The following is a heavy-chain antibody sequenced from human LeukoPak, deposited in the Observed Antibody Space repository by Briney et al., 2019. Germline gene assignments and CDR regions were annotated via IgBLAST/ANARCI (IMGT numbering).Heavy chain of an antibody. V-gene: IGHV1-69*06. D-gene: IGHD5-24*01. CDR2: IIPIFGTA. Sequence: ASVKVSCRASGGTFSSYAISWVRQAPGQGLEWMGRIIPIFGTANYAQKFQGRVTITADKSTSTAYMELSSLRSEDTAVYYCARDRERWLQLHAFDIWGQGTMVTVSS. CDR1: GGTFSSYA. J-gene: IGHJ3*02. CDR3: ARDRERWLQLHAFDI.